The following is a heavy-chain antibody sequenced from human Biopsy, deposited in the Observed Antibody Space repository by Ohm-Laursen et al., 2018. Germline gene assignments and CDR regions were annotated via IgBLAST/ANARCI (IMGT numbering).Heavy chain of an antibody. CDR1: GGTFSTTA. Sequence: SVKVSCKASGGTFSTTAISWVRQAPGQGLEWMGGITPIFDTANSAPKFQGRVTMTTDMSTSTAYMELRGLKSDDTAVYYCARVFGGAYYSYAFDIWGQGTLVIVSS. D-gene: IGHD1-26*01. CDR3: ARVFGGAYYSYAFDI. J-gene: IGHJ3*02. CDR2: ITPIFDTA. V-gene: IGHV1-69*05.